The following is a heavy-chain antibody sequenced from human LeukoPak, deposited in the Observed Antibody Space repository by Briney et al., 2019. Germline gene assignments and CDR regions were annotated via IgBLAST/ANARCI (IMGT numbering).Heavy chain of an antibody. CDR3: AKDVSYCSSTSCYWGSDFDY. J-gene: IGHJ4*02. D-gene: IGHD2-2*01. CDR2: ISGSGGST. V-gene: IGHV3-23*01. CDR1: GFTFNSYA. Sequence: GGSLRLSCAASGFTFNSYAMSWVRQAPGKGLEWVSAISGSGGSTYYADSVKGRFTISRDNSKNTLYLQMNSLRAEDTAVYYCAKDVSYCSSTSCYWGSDFDYWGQGTLVTVSS.